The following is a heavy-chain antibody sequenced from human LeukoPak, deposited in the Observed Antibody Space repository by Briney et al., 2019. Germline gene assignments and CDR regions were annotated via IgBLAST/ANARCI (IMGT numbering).Heavy chain of an antibody. CDR3: IRDFRSADL. CDR1: GFTFSTYC. CDR2: IYVDGRTT. J-gene: IGHJ5*02. V-gene: IGHV3-74*01. Sequence: GGSLRLSCAASGFTFSTYCMHWVRQPPGKGLVWVSRIYVDGRTTNYADSVKGRFTISRDNAKNTVYLEMNSLSVEDTATYYCIRDFRSADLWGQGTLVTVTS.